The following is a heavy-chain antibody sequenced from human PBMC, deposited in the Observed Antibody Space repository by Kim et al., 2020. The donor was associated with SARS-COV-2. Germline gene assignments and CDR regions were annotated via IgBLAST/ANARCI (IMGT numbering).Heavy chain of an antibody. V-gene: IGHV3-30*18. J-gene: IGHJ6*02. CDR2: ISYDGSNK. CDR1: GFTFSSYG. Sequence: GGSLRLSCAASGFTFSSYGMHWVRQAPGKGLEWVAVISYDGSNKYYADSVKGRFTISRDNSKNTLYLQMNSLRAEDTAVYYCAKDQWYYDILSGYYPRDGQTYYFFGMDVWGRETTVTVSS. CDR3: AKDQWYYDILSGYYPRDGQTYYFFGMDV. D-gene: IGHD3-9*01.